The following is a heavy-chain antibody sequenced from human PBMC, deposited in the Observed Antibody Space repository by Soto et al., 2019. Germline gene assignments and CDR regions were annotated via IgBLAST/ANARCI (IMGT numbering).Heavy chain of an antibody. V-gene: IGHV3-74*01. CDR2: LNSDGSTT. Sequence: EVQLVESGGGLVQPGGSLRLSCVASGFTFSRYWMHWVRQAPGKGLVWVSRLNSDGSTTNYAASVKGRFTISRDNAKNTLYRQMNGVRAEDTAVYSGERDGGDWSGYENWPAPWGKGPLVPVPS. CDR3: ERDGGDWSGYENWPAP. D-gene: IGHD3-3*01. J-gene: IGHJ5*02. CDR1: GFTFSRYW.